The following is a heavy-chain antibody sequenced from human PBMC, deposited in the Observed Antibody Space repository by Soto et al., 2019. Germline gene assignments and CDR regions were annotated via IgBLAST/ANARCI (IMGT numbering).Heavy chain of an antibody. J-gene: IGHJ4*02. Sequence: GGSLRLSCAASGFTFSIYWMHWVRQAPGKGLVWVSRINSAGTTTTYADSMKGRFTISRDNAKNTLYLQMNSLRAEDTAVYYCARGDTAMVIDYWGQGTQVTVS. D-gene: IGHD5-18*01. CDR3: ARGDTAMVIDY. CDR1: GFTFSIYW. V-gene: IGHV3-74*01. CDR2: INSAGTTT.